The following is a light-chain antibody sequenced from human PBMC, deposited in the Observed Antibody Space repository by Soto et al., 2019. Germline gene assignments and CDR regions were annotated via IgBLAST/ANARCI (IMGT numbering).Light chain of an antibody. J-gene: IGLJ1*01. CDR1: SSDVGGYEH. CDR2: EVS. CDR3: CLYAGSYSYV. V-gene: IGLV2-14*01. Sequence: QSVLTQPASVSGSPGQSITISCTGTSSDVGGYEHVSWYQHHPGKAPKLMIYEVSNRPSGVSNRFSGSKSGYTASLTISGLQAEDEADYYCCLYAGSYSYVFGTGTKV.